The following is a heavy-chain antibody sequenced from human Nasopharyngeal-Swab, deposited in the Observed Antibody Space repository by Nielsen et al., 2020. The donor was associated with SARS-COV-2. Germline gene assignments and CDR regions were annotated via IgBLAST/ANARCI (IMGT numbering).Heavy chain of an antibody. V-gene: IGHV3-7*01. CDR2: IKQDGSEK. Sequence: GESLKISCAASGFTFSIYWMSWVRHAPWKGLEWVANIKQDGSEKYYVDSVKGRFTISRDNAKNSLYLQMNSLRAEDTAVYYCAREVVTMIVVTHYYYGMDVWGQGTTVTVSS. CDR1: GFTFSIYW. J-gene: IGHJ6*02. D-gene: IGHD3-22*01. CDR3: AREVVTMIVVTHYYYGMDV.